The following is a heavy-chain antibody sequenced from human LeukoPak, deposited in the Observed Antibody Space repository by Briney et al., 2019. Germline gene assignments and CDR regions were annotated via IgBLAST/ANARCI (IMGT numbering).Heavy chain of an antibody. CDR1: GYTFTSYG. J-gene: IGHJ4*02. V-gene: IGHV1-18*01. CDR3: ARDVVVPAAILVAFDY. Sequence: GASVKVSCKASGYTFTSYGISWVRQAPGHGLEWMGWISAYNGNTNYAQKLQGRVTMTTDTSTSTAYMELRSLRSDDTAVYYCARDVVVPAAILVAFDYWGQGTLVTVSS. D-gene: IGHD2-2*02. CDR2: ISAYNGNT.